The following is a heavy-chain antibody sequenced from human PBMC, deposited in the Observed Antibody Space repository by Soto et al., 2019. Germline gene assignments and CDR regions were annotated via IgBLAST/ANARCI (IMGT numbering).Heavy chain of an antibody. Sequence: GGSLRLSCAASGFTFSSYAMSWVRQAPGKGPEWVSAISGSGGSTYYADSVKGRFTISRDNSKNTLYLQMNSLRAEDTAVYYCAKSHSSGWYNFDYWGQGTLVTVSS. CDR1: GFTFSSYA. J-gene: IGHJ4*02. D-gene: IGHD6-19*01. CDR3: AKSHSSGWYNFDY. CDR2: ISGSGGST. V-gene: IGHV3-23*01.